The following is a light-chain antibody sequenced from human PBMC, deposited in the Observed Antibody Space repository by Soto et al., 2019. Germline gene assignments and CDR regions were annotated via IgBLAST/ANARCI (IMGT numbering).Light chain of an antibody. V-gene: IGKV3D-20*01. J-gene: IGKJ5*01. CDR2: DAS. CDR3: QQYGSSPIT. CDR1: QSVSSSY. Sequence: EIVLPPSPATLSLSPVERGTLSCRASQSVSSSYVAWYQHRPGLAPRLLIHDASSRATGIPDRFSGTKSGTDFTLTIRRLEPEDAAVYYCQQYGSSPITFGQGTRLEIK.